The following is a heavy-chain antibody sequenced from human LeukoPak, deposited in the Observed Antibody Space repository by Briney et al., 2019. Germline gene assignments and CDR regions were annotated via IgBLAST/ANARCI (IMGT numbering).Heavy chain of an antibody. V-gene: IGHV6-1*01. CDR3: ASGSYWAGYFDY. J-gene: IGHJ4*02. CDR1: GDSVSSNSAA. Sequence: SQTLSLTCAISGDSVSSNSAAWNWIRQSPSRGLEWLGRTYYRSKWYNDYAVSVKSRITINPDTSKNQFSLRLNSVTPEDTAVYYCASGSYWAGYFDYWGQGTLVTVSS. D-gene: IGHD1-26*01. CDR2: TYYRSKWYN.